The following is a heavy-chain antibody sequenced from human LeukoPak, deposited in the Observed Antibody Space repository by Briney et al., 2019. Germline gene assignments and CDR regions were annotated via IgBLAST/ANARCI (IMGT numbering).Heavy chain of an antibody. CDR2: IKQDGSEK. J-gene: IGHJ6*03. V-gene: IGHV3-7*01. CDR1: GFTFSTYW. D-gene: IGHD5-24*01. CDR3: ARAPHPWPTYYYYYYMDL. Sequence: PGGSLRLSCAASGFTFSTYWMSWVRQAPGKGLEWVANIKQDGSEKYYVDSVKGRFTISRDNAKNSLYLQMNSLRAEDTAVYYCARAPHPWPTYYYYYYMDLWRKATTVTVSS.